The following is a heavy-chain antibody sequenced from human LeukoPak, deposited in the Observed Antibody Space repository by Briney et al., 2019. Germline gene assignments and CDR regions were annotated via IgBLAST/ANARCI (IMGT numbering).Heavy chain of an antibody. D-gene: IGHD2-15*01. CDR1: GFTFSSYW. V-gene: IGHV3-7*01. J-gene: IGHJ4*02. CDR3: ARDSRCCDCGYDLYCSGGSCYPKGLDY. CDR2: IKQDGSEK. Sequence: GGSLRLSCAAYGFTFSSYWMSWVRQPPGKGLEWVANIKQDGSEKYYVDSVRGRFNISRDNARNSLYLQMNSLRDEDTAVYYCARDSRCCDCGYDLYCSGGSCYPKGLDYWGQGTLVTVSS.